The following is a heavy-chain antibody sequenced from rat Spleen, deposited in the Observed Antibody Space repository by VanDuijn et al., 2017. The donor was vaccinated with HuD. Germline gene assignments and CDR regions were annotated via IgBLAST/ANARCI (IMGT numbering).Heavy chain of an antibody. J-gene: IGHJ2*01. V-gene: IGHV5-29*01. CDR2: ISYGDSSGHICT. Sequence: EVQLVESGGGLVQPGRSMKLSCAASGFTFSNYGMAWVRQAPTKGLEWVAAISYGDSSGHICTYYRDSVKGRFTIPRDIAKNTLYLQMDSLRSEDTATYYCATTPLSYSGDPYYFDYWGQGVMVTVSS. CDR1: GFTFSNYG. CDR3: ATTPLSYSGDPYYFDY. D-gene: IGHD1-1*01.